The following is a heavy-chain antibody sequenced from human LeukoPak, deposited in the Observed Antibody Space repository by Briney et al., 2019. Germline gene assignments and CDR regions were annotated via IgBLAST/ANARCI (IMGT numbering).Heavy chain of an antibody. CDR2: ISGSGGST. Sequence: GGYLRLSCAASGFTFSSYAVSWVRQAPGKGLEWVSAISGSGGSTYYADSVKGRFTISRDNSKNTLYLQMNSLRAEDTAVYYCAKDIVVVPAPDDAFDIWGQGTMVTVSS. CDR1: GFTFSSYA. V-gene: IGHV3-23*01. CDR3: AKDIVVVPAPDDAFDI. J-gene: IGHJ3*02. D-gene: IGHD2-2*01.